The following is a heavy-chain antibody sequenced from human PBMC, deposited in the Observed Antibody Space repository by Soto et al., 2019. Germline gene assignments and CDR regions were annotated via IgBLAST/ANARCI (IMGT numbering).Heavy chain of an antibody. CDR1: GACISSSD. CDR3: ARGGNRYSNVASGVGGFDL. V-gene: IGHV4-59*01. Sequence: PXASLSLTCTVCGACISSSDWSWIRQSPERGLEWIAYVYHTGATNYNPPLKSRVTISLDTSKGQFSLNLTSLTTADTAVYFCARGGNRYSNVASGVGGFDLWGQGSLVTVSS. J-gene: IGHJ4*02. D-gene: IGHD5-12*01. CDR2: VYHTGAT.